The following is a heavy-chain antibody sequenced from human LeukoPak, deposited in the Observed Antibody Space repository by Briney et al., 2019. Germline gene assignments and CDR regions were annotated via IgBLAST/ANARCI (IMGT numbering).Heavy chain of an antibody. Sequence: SETLSLTCTVSGDSINNYYWNWIRQSPGKGLEWLGYISYSGSTNYNPSLKSRVTISGDTPNNQFSLRLNFVTVADTAMHYCARLPSYSSSQNWIDPWGQGTLVTVSS. V-gene: IGHV4-59*01. D-gene: IGHD2-2*01. J-gene: IGHJ5*02. CDR3: ARLPSYSSSQNWIDP. CDR1: GDSINNYY. CDR2: ISYSGST.